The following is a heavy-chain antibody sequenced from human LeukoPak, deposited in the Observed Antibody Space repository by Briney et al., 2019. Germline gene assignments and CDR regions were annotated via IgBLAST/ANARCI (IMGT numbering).Heavy chain of an antibody. J-gene: IGHJ6*02. CDR2: IWYDGSNK. D-gene: IGHD4-17*01. V-gene: IGHV3-33*01. CDR3: ARDGTPTDYYGMDV. CDR1: GFTFSSYV. Sequence: GRSLRLSCAASGFTFSSYVMHWVRQAPGKGLEWVAVIWYDGSNKNYADSVKGRFTISRDNSKNTLYLQMNSLRAEDTAVYYCARDGTPTDYYGMDVWGQGTTVTVSS.